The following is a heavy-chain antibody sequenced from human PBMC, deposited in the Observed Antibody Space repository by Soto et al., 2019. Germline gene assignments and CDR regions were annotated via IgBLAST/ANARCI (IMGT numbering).Heavy chain of an antibody. CDR1: GYSFTSYW. D-gene: IGHD3-10*01. V-gene: IGHV5-51*01. CDR3: ARLRFSGAPSGMDV. J-gene: IGHJ6*02. CDR2: IFGSDSDT. Sequence: GESLKISCKVSGYSFTSYWIGWARQMPEKGLEWMGIIFGSDSDTRYSPSFEGQVTISADMSISTAYLQLSSLKASDTAIYYCARLRFSGAPSGMDVWGQGTTVTVSS.